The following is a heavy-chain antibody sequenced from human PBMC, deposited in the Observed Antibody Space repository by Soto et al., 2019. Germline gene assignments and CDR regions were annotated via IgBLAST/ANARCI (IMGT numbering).Heavy chain of an antibody. CDR1: GGTFSSYA. D-gene: IGHD3-22*01. J-gene: IGHJ6*02. V-gene: IGHV1-69*13. CDR2: IIPIFGTA. CDR3: AFATYYYDSSGYPTYYYYGMDV. Sequence: ASVKVSCKASGGTFSSYAISWVRQAPGQGLEWMGGIIPIFGTANYAQKFQGRVTITADESTSTAYMELSSLRSEDTAVYYCAFATYYYDSSGYPTYYYYGMDVWGQGTTVTVSS.